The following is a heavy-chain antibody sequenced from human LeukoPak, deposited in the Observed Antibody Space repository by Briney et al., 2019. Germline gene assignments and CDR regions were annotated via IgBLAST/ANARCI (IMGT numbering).Heavy chain of an antibody. Sequence: PSETLSLTCTVSGCSISRGYYWGWIRQPPGKGLEWIGSIYHSGSTYYNPSLNSPVTISVDTSKNQFSLKLSSVTAADTAVYYCARESPVLSGSYYERYYYYYYMDVWGKGTTVTISS. V-gene: IGHV4-38-2*02. CDR3: ARESPVLSGSYYERYYYYYYMDV. D-gene: IGHD1-26*01. CDR1: GCSISRGYY. J-gene: IGHJ6*03. CDR2: IYHSGST.